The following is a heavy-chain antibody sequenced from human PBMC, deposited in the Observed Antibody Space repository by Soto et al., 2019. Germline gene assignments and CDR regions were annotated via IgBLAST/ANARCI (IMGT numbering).Heavy chain of an antibody. CDR3: AKRPLPECLQGAVGALDI. D-gene: IGHD3-3*01. J-gene: IGHJ3*02. CDR1: GFTFNIYA. Sequence: EVQVLESGGGLVQPGGSLRLSCAASGFTFNIYAMSWVRQAPGKGLEWVSDISGSGGSTYYADSVKGRFTITRDNSKNTLNGQMSVARAEDPAVNYSAKRPLPECLQGAVGALDIWGQGTMVTDSS. CDR2: ISGSGGST. V-gene: IGHV3-23*01.